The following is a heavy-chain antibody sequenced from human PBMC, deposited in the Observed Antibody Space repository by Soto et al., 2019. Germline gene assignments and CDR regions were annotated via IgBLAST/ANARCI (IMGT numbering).Heavy chain of an antibody. J-gene: IGHJ4*02. CDR1: GGTFSSYT. Sequence: QVQLVQSGAEVKKPGSSVKVSCKASGGTFSSYTISWVRRAPGQGLEWMGRIIPILGIANYAQKFQGRVTITADKSTSTAYMELSSLRSEDTAVYYCAGAAAGIAFDYWGQGTLVTVSS. CDR3: AGAAAGIAFDY. D-gene: IGHD6-13*01. V-gene: IGHV1-69*02. CDR2: IIPILGIA.